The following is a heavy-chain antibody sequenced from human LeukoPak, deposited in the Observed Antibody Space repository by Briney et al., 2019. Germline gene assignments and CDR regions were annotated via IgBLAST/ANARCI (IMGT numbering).Heavy chain of an antibody. CDR2: ISGSGGST. D-gene: IGHD6-19*01. Sequence: GGSLRLSCAASGFTFSSYGMSWVRQAPGKGLEWVSAISGSGGSTYYADSVKGRFTISRDNSKNTLYLQMNSLRAEDTAVYYCAKGGIAVAGTSPYYFDYWGQGTLVTVSS. V-gene: IGHV3-23*01. CDR1: GFTFSSYG. J-gene: IGHJ4*02. CDR3: AKGGIAVAGTSPYYFDY.